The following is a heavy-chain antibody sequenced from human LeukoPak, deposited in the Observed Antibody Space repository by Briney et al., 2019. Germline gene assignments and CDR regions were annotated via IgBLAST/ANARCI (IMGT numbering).Heavy chain of an antibody. J-gene: IGHJ4*02. D-gene: IGHD3-3*01. Sequence: GGPLRLSCAASRITFTYWMSWVRQAPGKGLERVANIKQDGSEKYYVDSVKGRFTISRDNAKKSLFLQMNSLRAQDTAVYYCASSFSDDFWSGHFWGQGTLVTVSS. CDR2: IKQDGSEK. CDR3: ASSFSDDFWSGHF. V-gene: IGHV3-7*01. CDR1: RITFTYW.